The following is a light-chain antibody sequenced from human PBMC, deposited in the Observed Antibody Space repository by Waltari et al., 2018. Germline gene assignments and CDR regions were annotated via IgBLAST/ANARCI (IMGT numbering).Light chain of an antibody. Sequence: IQLTQSPSSLSASVGDRVTITCQASQKIYNFLNWYQQKPGKVPKRLIYDASNLETGVPSRFSGSGVGTDFSFTITGLQPEDIATYYCQQYGLTVGGVTKVEIK. V-gene: IGKV1-33*01. CDR1: QKIYNF. J-gene: IGKJ4*01. CDR3: QQYGLT. CDR2: DAS.